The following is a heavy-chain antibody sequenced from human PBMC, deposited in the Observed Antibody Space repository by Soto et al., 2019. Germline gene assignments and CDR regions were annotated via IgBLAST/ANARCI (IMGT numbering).Heavy chain of an antibody. Sequence: QVQLVQSGAEVKKPGSSVKVSCKASGGTFSSYAISWVRQAPGQGLEWMGGIIPIFGTANYAQKFQGRVKITADESTSTADMELSSLRSEDTAVYYCARGRGWTAEGVFDYWGQGTLVTVSS. J-gene: IGHJ4*02. CDR1: GGTFSSYA. CDR2: IIPIFGTA. V-gene: IGHV1-69*01. CDR3: ARGRGWTAEGVFDY. D-gene: IGHD3-10*01.